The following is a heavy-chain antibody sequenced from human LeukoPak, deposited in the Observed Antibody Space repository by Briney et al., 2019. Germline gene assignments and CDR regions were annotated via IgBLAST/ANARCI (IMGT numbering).Heavy chain of an antibody. V-gene: IGHV3-74*01. CDR2: INNDGSRT. J-gene: IGHJ4*02. D-gene: IGHD7-27*01. CDR3: ARGGLPGGFDY. CDR1: GFTLSNSW. Sequence: QTGGSLRLSCAASGFTLSNSWMFWVRQGPGKGLVWVSDINNDGSRTSYADSVKGRFTISRDGAKNTLFLQMNSLRAEDTAVYYCARGGLPGGFDYWGRGTLVTVSS.